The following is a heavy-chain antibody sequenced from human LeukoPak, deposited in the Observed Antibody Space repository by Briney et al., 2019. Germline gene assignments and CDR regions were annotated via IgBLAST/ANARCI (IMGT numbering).Heavy chain of an antibody. CDR1: GFTFGDYA. Sequence: GGSLRLSCAASGFTFGDYAMHWVRQAPGKGLEWVSGISWNSGSIGYADSVKGRFTISRDNAKNSLYLQMNSLRAEDTALYYCAKGQIAVAGNYYYYYGMDVWGQGTTVTVSS. CDR2: ISWNSGSI. J-gene: IGHJ6*02. D-gene: IGHD6-19*01. CDR3: AKGQIAVAGNYYYYYGMDV. V-gene: IGHV3-9*01.